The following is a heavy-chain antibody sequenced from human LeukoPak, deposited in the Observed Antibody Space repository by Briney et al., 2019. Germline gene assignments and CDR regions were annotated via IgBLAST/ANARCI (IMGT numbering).Heavy chain of an antibody. V-gene: IGHV1-2*02. CDR2: INLNSGGT. CDR1: GYTFTGYY. Sequence: GASVKVSCKASGYTFTGYYMHWVRQAPGQGLEWMGWINLNSGGTNYAQKFQGRVTMTRDTSISTAYMELSRLRSDDTAVYYCARDPSIAARQTKNRVYFQHWGQGTLVTVSS. CDR3: ARDPSIAARQTKNRVYFQH. J-gene: IGHJ1*01. D-gene: IGHD6-6*01.